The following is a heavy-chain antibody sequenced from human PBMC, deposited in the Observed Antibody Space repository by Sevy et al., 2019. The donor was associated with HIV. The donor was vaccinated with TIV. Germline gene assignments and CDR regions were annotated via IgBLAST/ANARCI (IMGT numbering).Heavy chain of an antibody. D-gene: IGHD2-2*03. CDR3: ARERGYCSSTSCYPGESFDY. J-gene: IGHJ4*02. V-gene: IGHV4-31*03. CDR2: IYYSGST. CDR1: GGSISSGGYY. Sequence: SETLSLTCTVSGGSISSGGYYWSWIRQHTGKGLEWIGYIYYSGSTYYNPSLKSRVTISVDTSKNQFSLKLSSVTAADTAVYYCARERGYCSSTSCYPGESFDYWGQGTLVTVSS.